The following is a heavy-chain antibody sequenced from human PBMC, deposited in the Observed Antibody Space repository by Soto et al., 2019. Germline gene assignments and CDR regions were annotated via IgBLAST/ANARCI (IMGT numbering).Heavy chain of an antibody. D-gene: IGHD3-22*01. CDR1: GGTFSSYA. Sequence: QVQLVQSGAEVKKPGSSVKVSCKASGGTFSSYAISWVRQAPGQGLEWMGGIIPIFGTANYAQKFQGRVTITADESTSTAYMELSSLRSEDTAVYYCARAVETYYYDSSGYYGYYYYGMDVWDQGTTVTVSS. J-gene: IGHJ6*02. V-gene: IGHV1-69*01. CDR2: IIPIFGTA. CDR3: ARAVETYYYDSSGYYGYYYYGMDV.